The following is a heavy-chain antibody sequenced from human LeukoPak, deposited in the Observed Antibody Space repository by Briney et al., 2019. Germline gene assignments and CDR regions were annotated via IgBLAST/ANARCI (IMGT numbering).Heavy chain of an antibody. J-gene: IGHJ4*02. CDR3: ARDRIWDCTNGVCYGPFDY. Sequence: AGGSLRLSCAASGFTFSSYSMNWVRQAPGKGLEWVSSISSSSSYIYYADSVKGRFTISRDNAKNSLYLQMNSLRAEDTAVYYCARDRIWDCTNGVCYGPFDYWGQGTLVTVSS. V-gene: IGHV3-21*01. CDR2: ISSSSSYI. D-gene: IGHD2-8*01. CDR1: GFTFSSYS.